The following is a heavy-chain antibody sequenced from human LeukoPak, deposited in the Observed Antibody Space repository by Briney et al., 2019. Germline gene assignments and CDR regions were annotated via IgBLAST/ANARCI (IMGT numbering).Heavy chain of an antibody. J-gene: IGHJ6*02. V-gene: IGHV3-23*01. CDR2: ISGGGTRT. CDR1: GFTFPTFA. D-gene: IGHD2-2*01. CDR3: AIYCSSTSCKVYGMDV. Sequence: GGSLRLSCAASGFTFPTFAVTWVRQPPGKGLEWVSTISGGGTRTDYADSVKGRFSISRDNSKNTLYLEMNSLRAEDTAVYYCAIYCSSTSCKVYGMDVWGQGTTVTVSS.